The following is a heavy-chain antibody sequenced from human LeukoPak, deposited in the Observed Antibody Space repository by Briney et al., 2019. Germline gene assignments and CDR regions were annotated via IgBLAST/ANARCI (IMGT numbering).Heavy chain of an antibody. J-gene: IGHJ4*02. CDR2: ISGSGGST. CDR1: GFTFSSYA. CDR3: TTAPGINY. Sequence: GGSLRLSCVPSGFTFSSYAMSWVRQAPGKGLEWVSGISGSGGSTYYADSVKGRFTISRDNSKNTLYAQMNSLRAEDTAVYYCTTAPGINYWGQGTLVTVSS. D-gene: IGHD3-3*02. V-gene: IGHV3-23*01.